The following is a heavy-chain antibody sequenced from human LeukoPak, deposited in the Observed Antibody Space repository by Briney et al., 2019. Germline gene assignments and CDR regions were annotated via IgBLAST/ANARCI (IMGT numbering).Heavy chain of an antibody. D-gene: IGHD2-2*01. J-gene: IGHJ6*03. CDR1: GYTFTSYD. V-gene: IGHV1-8*03. Sequence: ASVKVSCKASGYTFTSYDINWVRQATGQGLEWMGWMNPNSGNTGYAQKFQGRVTITRNTSISTAYMELSSLRSEDTAVYYCARRSVPAAPNYYYYNYMDVWGKGTTVTVSS. CDR2: MNPNSGNT. CDR3: ARRSVPAAPNYYYYNYMDV.